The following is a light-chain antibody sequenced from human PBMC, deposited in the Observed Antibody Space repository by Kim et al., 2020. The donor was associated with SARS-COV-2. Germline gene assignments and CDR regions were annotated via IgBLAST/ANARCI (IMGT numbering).Light chain of an antibody. Sequence: DIQMTQSPSSLSASVGDRVTITCRASQSISSYLNWYQQKPGKAPKLLIYAASSLQSGVPSRFSGSGSGTDFTLTISSLQPEEFAIYYCKQCYSTPPTFGQGTKVDIK. CDR3: KQCYSTPPT. J-gene: IGKJ1*01. CDR2: AAS. CDR1: QSISSY. V-gene: IGKV1-39*01.